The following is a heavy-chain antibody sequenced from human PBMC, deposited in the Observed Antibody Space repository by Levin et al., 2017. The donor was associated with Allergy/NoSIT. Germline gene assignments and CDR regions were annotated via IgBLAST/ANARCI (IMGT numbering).Heavy chain of an antibody. CDR2: IYSAGTT. J-gene: IGHJ4*02. CDR3: ARRFVPSSNWDFDY. Sequence: ASETLSLTCTVSGGSIGGNNYYWGWIRQPPGKGLEWIASIYSAGTTYYNPSVKNRVTISVDTSKNQFSLKLTSVTAADTAVYYCARRFVPSSNWDFDYWGQGTLLTVSS. D-gene: IGHD4-11*01. V-gene: IGHV4-39*01. CDR1: GGSIGGNNYY.